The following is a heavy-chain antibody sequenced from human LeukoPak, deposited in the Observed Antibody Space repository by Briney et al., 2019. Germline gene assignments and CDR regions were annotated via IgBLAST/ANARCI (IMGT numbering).Heavy chain of an antibody. CDR3: AKDDRWLQFCC. CDR2: IIPSGHTT. Sequence: QTGGTLRLSCAASGFTFSSHGMNWVRQAPGKGLEWVSGIIPSGHTTYYADSVRSRFTISRDNSRNTLYLQMNSLRAEDTAVYYCAKDDRWLQFCCWGQGTLVTVSA. J-gene: IGHJ4*02. CDR1: GFTFSSHG. V-gene: IGHV3-23*01. D-gene: IGHD5-24*01.